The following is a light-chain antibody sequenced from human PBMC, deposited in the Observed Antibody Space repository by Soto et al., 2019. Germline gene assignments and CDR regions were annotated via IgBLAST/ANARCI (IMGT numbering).Light chain of an antibody. CDR3: SSYTTIGTYVL. CDR2: DVT. CDR1: RSDVGGYDY. V-gene: IGLV2-14*01. J-gene: IGLJ2*01. Sequence: QSALTQPASVSGSPGQSSTISCTGTRSDVGGYDYVSWYQQHPGKAPKLMIYDVTNRPSGVSNRFSGSKSGNTASLTISGLQAEDEADYFCSSYTTIGTYVLFGGGTKLTVL.